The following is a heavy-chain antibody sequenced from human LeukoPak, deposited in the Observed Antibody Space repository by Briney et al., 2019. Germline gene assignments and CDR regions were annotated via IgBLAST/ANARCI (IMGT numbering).Heavy chain of an antibody. D-gene: IGHD3-10*01. CDR1: GGSISSGSYY. CDR2: IYTSGST. Sequence: SETLSLTCTVSGGSISSGSYYWSWIRQPAGKGLEWIGRIYTSGSTNYNPSLKSRFTISVDTSKNQFSLKLSSVTAADTAVYYCASGYYYGSGSYYNLDYWGQGTLVTVSS. V-gene: IGHV4-61*02. J-gene: IGHJ4*02. CDR3: ASGYYYGSGSYYNLDY.